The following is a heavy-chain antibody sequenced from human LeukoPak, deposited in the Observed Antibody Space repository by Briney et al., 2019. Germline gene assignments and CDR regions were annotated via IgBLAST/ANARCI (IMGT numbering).Heavy chain of an antibody. Sequence: PGRSLRLSCAASGFSFSSYAIHWVRQAPGKGLEWVAVISYDGSNKYYADSVKGRFTISRDNSKNTLYLQMNSLRAEDTAVYYCAREGSLYYYSYYMDVWGKGTTVTVSS. J-gene: IGHJ6*03. CDR1: GFSFSSYA. V-gene: IGHV3-30*04. D-gene: IGHD3-16*01. CDR3: AREGSLYYYSYYMDV. CDR2: ISYDGSNK.